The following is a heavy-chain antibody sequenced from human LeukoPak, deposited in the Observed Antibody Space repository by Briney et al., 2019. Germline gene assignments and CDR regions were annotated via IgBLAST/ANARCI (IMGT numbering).Heavy chain of an antibody. CDR3: AREAGEEAQFDP. CDR2: INPSGGSA. V-gene: IGHV1-46*01. CDR1: GYTFTSYY. J-gene: IGHJ5*02. Sequence: ASVKVSCKASGYTFTSYYMHWVRQAPGQGLEWMGIINPSGGSASYAQKFQGRVTMTRDTSTSTVYMELSSLGSEDTAVYYCAREAGEEAQFDPWGQGTLVTVSS. D-gene: IGHD7-27*01.